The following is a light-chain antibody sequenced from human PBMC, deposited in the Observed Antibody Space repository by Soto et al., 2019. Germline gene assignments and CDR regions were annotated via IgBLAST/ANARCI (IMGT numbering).Light chain of an antibody. CDR1: ESVHRN. V-gene: IGKV3-15*01. Sequence: EVVMTQSPATLSVSPGERVTLSCRASESVHRNLAWYHQKPGQGPSLLIYYASTRATGVPDRITGSGSGSEFTLTISRLQSEDFVVYHCQHYRNWPPTFGPGTKVEIK. CDR2: YAS. J-gene: IGKJ3*01. CDR3: QHYRNWPPT.